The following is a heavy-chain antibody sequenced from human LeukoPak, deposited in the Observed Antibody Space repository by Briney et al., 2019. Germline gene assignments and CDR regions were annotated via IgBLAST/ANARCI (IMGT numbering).Heavy chain of an antibody. J-gene: IGHJ4*02. CDR1: GFTFSNYA. CDR2: ISGSGGST. Sequence: GGSLRLSCAASGFTFSNYATSWVRQAPGKGLEWVSAISGSGGSTYYADSVKGRFTISRDNSKNTLYLQMNSLRAEDTAVYYCAKERDDFWSGYYNWGQGTLVTVSS. D-gene: IGHD3-3*01. V-gene: IGHV3-23*01. CDR3: AKERDDFWSGYYN.